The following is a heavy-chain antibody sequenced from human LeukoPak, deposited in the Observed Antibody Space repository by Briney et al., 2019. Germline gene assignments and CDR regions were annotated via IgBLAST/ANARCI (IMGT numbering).Heavy chain of an antibody. CDR2: IKQDGSEK. D-gene: IGHD6-6*01. Sequence: GGSLRLSCAAPGFIFSNYWMSWVRQAPGKGLEWVANIKQDGSEKYYVDSVKGRFTISRDNAKNSLYLQMNSLRAEDTAVYYCARTSAARLGLIDYWGQGTLVTVSS. J-gene: IGHJ4*02. V-gene: IGHV3-7*01. CDR3: ARTSAARLGLIDY. CDR1: GFIFSNYW.